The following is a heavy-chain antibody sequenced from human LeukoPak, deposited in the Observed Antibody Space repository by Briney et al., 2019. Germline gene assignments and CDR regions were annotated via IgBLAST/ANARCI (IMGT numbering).Heavy chain of an antibody. J-gene: IGHJ6*02. CDR1: GGPISSGGYY. Sequence: SETLSLTCTVSGGPISSGGYYWSWIRQHPGKGLEWIGYIYYSGSTYYNPSLKSRVTISVDTSKNQFSLKLSSVTAADTAVYYCARDERHYEDYYGMDVWGQGTTVTVSS. CDR2: IYYSGST. CDR3: ARDERHYEDYYGMDV. D-gene: IGHD3-22*01. V-gene: IGHV4-31*03.